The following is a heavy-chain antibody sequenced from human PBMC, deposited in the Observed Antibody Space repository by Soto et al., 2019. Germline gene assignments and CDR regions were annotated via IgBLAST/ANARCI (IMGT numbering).Heavy chain of an antibody. D-gene: IGHD6-19*01. Sequence: EVQLVESGGGLVQPGGCLRLSCAASGCTVSSNYMSWVRQAPGKGLEWVSVIYSGGSTYYADSVKGRFTISRDNSKNTLYLQMNSLRAEDTAVYYCARAGALIAVAGRGYFDYWGQGTLVTVSS. V-gene: IGHV3-66*01. J-gene: IGHJ4*02. CDR3: ARAGALIAVAGRGYFDY. CDR1: GCTVSSNY. CDR2: IYSGGST.